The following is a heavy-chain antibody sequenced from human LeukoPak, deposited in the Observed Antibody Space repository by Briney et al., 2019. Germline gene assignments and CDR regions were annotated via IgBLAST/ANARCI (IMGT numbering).Heavy chain of an antibody. J-gene: IGHJ4*02. D-gene: IGHD1-26*01. CDR1: GFTFRNYE. CDR3: VTEEGSHRAH. CDR2: ISSSGSST. Sequence: PGGSLRLSRASTGFTFRNYEMSWLRQTPGKGLEWVSYISSSGSSTYYADSVKGRFTISRDNAKSSLCLQMDSLRAGDTAVYYCVTEEGSHRAHWGRGTLVTVSS. V-gene: IGHV3-48*03.